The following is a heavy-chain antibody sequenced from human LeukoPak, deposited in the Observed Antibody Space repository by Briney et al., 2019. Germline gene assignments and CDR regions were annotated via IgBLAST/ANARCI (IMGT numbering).Heavy chain of an antibody. Sequence: GASVKVSCKASGYTFTNYDINWVRQATGQGLEWMGWMNPNSGNTGYAQKFQGRVTMTTDTSTSTAYMELRSLRSDDTAMYYCARRGGKNYGDYLLYYYYMDVWGKGTTVTVSS. J-gene: IGHJ6*03. D-gene: IGHD4-17*01. CDR3: ARRGGKNYGDYLLYYYYMDV. CDR1: GYTFTNYD. V-gene: IGHV1-8*02. CDR2: MNPNSGNT.